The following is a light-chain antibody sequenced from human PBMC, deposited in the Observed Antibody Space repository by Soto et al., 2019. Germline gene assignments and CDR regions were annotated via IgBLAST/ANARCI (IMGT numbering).Light chain of an antibody. J-gene: IGLJ2*01. CDR2: DVS. CDR1: SSDVGGYNY. V-gene: IGLV2-8*01. Sequence: QSALTQPPSASGSPGQSVTISCTGTSSDVGGYNYVSWYQQHPGKAPKLIIYDVSKRPSGVPDRFSGSESGNTASLTVSGLQTEDEADYYCSSYAGSKNLIFGGGTKLTVL. CDR3: SSYAGSKNLI.